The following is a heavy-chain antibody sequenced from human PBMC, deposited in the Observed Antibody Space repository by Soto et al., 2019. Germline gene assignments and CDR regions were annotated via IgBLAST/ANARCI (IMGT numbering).Heavy chain of an antibody. CDR1: GGTFSTYA. V-gene: IGHV1-69*01. CDR2: IIPLFGTA. Sequence: QVQLVQSGAEVKKPGSSVKFSCKASGGTFSTYAIDWVRQAPGQGLEWMGGIIPLFGTAKYAQNFQGRITITADESTNTAYMELRSLRSQDTAVYYCARGVHYDSSGYYYFYWGQGTLVTVSS. D-gene: IGHD3-22*01. CDR3: ARGVHYDSSGYYYFY. J-gene: IGHJ4*02.